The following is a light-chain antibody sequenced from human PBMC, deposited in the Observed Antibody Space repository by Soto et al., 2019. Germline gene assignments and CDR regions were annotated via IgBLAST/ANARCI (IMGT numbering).Light chain of an antibody. Sequence: QSALTQPASLSGSPGQSITISCTGTSSDIGAYDYVSWFQQHPGKAPKLMISEVNNRPSGVSNRFSGSKSGYTASLTISGLQADDEADYYCCSYTTSDTRVFGTGTKVTVL. CDR2: EVN. CDR3: CSYTTSDTRV. V-gene: IGLV2-14*01. CDR1: SSDIGAYDY. J-gene: IGLJ1*01.